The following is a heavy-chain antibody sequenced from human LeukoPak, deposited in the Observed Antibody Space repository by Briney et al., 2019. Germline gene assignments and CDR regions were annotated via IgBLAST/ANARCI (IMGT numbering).Heavy chain of an antibody. CDR3: ATGGGLATEIDY. D-gene: IGHD3-16*01. Sequence: GGPLRLSCATSGFTFSGCAMHWVRQAPGKGLEWVAVVSYDGIIKYYADSLKGRFTISRDNSKNTLYLQMNSLRTEDTAMYYCATGGGLATEIDYWGQGTLVTVSS. V-gene: IGHV3-30*04. J-gene: IGHJ4*02. CDR2: VSYDGIIK. CDR1: GFTFSGCA.